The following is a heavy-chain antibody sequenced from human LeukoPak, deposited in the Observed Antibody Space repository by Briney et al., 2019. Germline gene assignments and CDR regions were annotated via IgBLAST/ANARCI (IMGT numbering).Heavy chain of an antibody. J-gene: IGHJ4*02. CDR3: ARLVEYGSSSFDS. Sequence: SETLSLTCTVSGRSISSGGYYWSWIRQQPGKDLEWIGYIYNSGSTYYNPSLKSRLTISVDTSKNQFSLKLSSVTAADTAVYYCARLVEYGSSSFDSWGQGTLVTVSS. D-gene: IGHD6-6*01. CDR2: IYNSGST. V-gene: IGHV4-31*03. CDR1: GRSISSGGYY.